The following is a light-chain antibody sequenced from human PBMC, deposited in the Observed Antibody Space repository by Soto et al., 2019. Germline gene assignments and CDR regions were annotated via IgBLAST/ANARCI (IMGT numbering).Light chain of an antibody. CDR1: SSNIGAGYD. Sequence: QSVLTQPPSLFEAPGRRVTISCTGSSSNIGAGYDVHWYQQLPGTAPKLLIYGNNNRPSGVPDRFSGSKSGSSASLAIAGLQPEDEADYYCQSYDSSLSGSLFGGGTKLTVL. CDR3: QSYDSSLSGSL. CDR2: GNN. V-gene: IGLV1-40*01. J-gene: IGLJ3*02.